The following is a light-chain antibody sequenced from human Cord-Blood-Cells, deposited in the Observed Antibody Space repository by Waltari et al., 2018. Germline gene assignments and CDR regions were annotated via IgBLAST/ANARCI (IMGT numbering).Light chain of an antibody. Sequence: AIRMTQSPSSISASTGDRVSITCRASQGISSYLAGDQQKPVKAPKLLIYAASTLQSGVPSRFSGSGSGTDCTLTISCLQSEDFATYYCQQYYSYPRTFGQGTKVEIK. CDR3: QQYYSYPRT. CDR2: AAS. CDR1: QGISSY. V-gene: IGKV1-8*01. J-gene: IGKJ1*01.